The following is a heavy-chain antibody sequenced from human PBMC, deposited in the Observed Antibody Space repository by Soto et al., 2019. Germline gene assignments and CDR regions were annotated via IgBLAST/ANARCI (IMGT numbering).Heavy chain of an antibody. J-gene: IGHJ4*02. Sequence: GGSLRLSCAASGFTFSSYGMHWVRQAPGKGLEWVAVISYDGSNKYYADSVKGRFTISRDNSKNTLYLQMNSLRAEGTAVYYCAKDDTSRYYEAAIDYWGQGTLVTAPQ. CDR1: GFTFSSYG. D-gene: IGHD3-3*01. V-gene: IGHV3-30*18. CDR3: AKDDTSRYYEAAIDY. CDR2: ISYDGSNK.